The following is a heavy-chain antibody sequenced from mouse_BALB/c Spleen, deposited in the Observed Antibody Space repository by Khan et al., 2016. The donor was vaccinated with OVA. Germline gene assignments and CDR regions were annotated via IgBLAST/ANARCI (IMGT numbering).Heavy chain of an antibody. Sequence: QLEQSGPGLVKPSQSLSLTCTVTGYSITSDYAWNWIRQFPGNKLEWMGYIRSSGSTNYNPALKSRTSITRDTSKNQFFLQLNSVTTEDTATYYCARDGSRYNYAMDYWGQGTSVTVSS. CDR1: GYSITSDYA. D-gene: IGHD2-3*01. CDR3: ARDGSRYNYAMDY. V-gene: IGHV3-2*02. J-gene: IGHJ4*01. CDR2: IRSSGST.